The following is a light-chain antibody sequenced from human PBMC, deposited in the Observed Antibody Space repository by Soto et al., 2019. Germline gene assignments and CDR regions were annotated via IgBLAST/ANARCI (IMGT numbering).Light chain of an antibody. J-gene: IGKJ4*01. CDR2: GAS. V-gene: IGKV3-15*01. CDR1: QSVSSN. Sequence: EIVMTQSPATLSVSPGESATLSCRASQSVSSNLAWYQQKPGQAPRLLIYGASTRATGIPARFSGSGSGTEFTLTISSLQAEDCAVYYCQQYNKWPSLTFGGGTKVEIK. CDR3: QQYNKWPSLT.